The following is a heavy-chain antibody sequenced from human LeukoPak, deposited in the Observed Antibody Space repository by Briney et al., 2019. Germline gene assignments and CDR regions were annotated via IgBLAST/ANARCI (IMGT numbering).Heavy chain of an antibody. Sequence: ASVKVSCKASGYTFTSYGISWVRQAPGQGLEWMGWISAYNGNINYAQKLQGRVTMTTDTSTSTAYMELRSLRSDDTAVYYCARGGSSGALLWFGELSKYYFDYWGQGTLVTVSS. CDR3: ARGGSSGALLWFGELSKYYFDY. J-gene: IGHJ4*02. CDR2: ISAYNGNI. CDR1: GYTFTSYG. V-gene: IGHV1-18*01. D-gene: IGHD3-10*01.